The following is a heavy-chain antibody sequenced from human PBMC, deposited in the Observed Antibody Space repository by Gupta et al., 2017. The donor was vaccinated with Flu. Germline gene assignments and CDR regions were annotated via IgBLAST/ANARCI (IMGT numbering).Heavy chain of an antibody. Sequence: QITLKESGPTLVKPTQTLTLTCTFSGFSLSTSGVGVGWIRQPPGKAREWLALIYWNDDKRYSPSLKSRLTITKDTSKNQVVLTMTNMDPVDTATYYCAHRRRYYDFWSGYSESYNWFDPWGQGTLVTVSS. V-gene: IGHV2-5*01. CDR2: IYWNDDK. J-gene: IGHJ5*02. D-gene: IGHD3-3*01. CDR1: GFSLSTSGVG. CDR3: AHRRRYYDFWSGYSESYNWFDP.